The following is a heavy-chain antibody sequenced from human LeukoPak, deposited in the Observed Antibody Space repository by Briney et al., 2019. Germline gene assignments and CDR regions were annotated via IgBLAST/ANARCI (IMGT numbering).Heavy chain of an antibody. J-gene: IGHJ3*02. Sequence: GGSLRLSCAASGFTFSSYTMNWVRQAPGKGLEWVSKISSSSSTIYYADSVKGRFTISRDNAKNSLYLQMNSLRAEDTAVYYCARDSPQALAILHAFDIWGQGTMVTVSS. CDR1: GFTFSSYT. D-gene: IGHD2-21*01. CDR2: ISSSSSTI. CDR3: ARDSPQALAILHAFDI. V-gene: IGHV3-48*01.